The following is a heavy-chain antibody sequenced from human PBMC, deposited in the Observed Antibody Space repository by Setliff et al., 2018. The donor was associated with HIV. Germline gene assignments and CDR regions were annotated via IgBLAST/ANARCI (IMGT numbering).Heavy chain of an antibody. D-gene: IGHD1-26*01. V-gene: IGHV4-39*01. J-gene: IGHJ3*02. CDR2: IYQSGST. Sequence: SETLSLTCTVYGASISNSNSYWGWIRQTPGKRLEWLASIYQSGSTSYNPSLSSRLTISVDTSKNQVSLRLTSMTAADTAVYYCAKTSVGATGLYAFDIWGQGTMVTVSS. CDR1: GASISNSNSY. CDR3: AKTSVGATGLYAFDI.